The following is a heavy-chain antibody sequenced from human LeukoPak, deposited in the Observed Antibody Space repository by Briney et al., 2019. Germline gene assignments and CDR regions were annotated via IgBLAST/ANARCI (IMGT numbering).Heavy chain of an antibody. CDR3: ARAFQSLGGLSLPDY. Sequence: ASMKVSCKASGYSFTNYAMNWVRQAPGQGLEWMGWIHPSTGNPTYAQGFIGRFVFSLDTSVSTTYLQISSLKAEDTAVYFCARAFQSLGGLSLPDYWGQGTLLTVSS. CDR2: IHPSTGNP. D-gene: IGHD3-16*02. J-gene: IGHJ4*02. V-gene: IGHV7-4-1*02. CDR1: GYSFTNYA.